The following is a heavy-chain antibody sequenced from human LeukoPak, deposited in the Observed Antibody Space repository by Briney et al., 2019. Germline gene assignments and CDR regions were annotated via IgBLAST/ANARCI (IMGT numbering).Heavy chain of an antibody. CDR3: ARTGGAPYYYYYYMDV. D-gene: IGHD4-17*01. V-gene: IGHV4-59*01. Sequence: SETLSLTCTVSGGSISSYYWSWIRQPPGKGLEWIGYIYYSGSTNYNPSLKSRVTISVDTSKNQFSLKLSSVTAADTAVYYCARTGGAPYYYYYYMDVWGKGTTVTVPS. CDR2: IYYSGST. CDR1: GGSISSYY. J-gene: IGHJ6*03.